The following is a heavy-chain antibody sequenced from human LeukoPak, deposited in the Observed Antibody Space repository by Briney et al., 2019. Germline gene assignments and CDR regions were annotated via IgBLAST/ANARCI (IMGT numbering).Heavy chain of an antibody. Sequence: PGGSLRLSCAASGFTFSNAWMSWVRQAPGKGLEWVGRIKSKTDGGTTDYAAPVKGRFTISRDDSKNALYLQMNSLKTEGTAVYYCTTAGRGNYFDYWGQGTLVTVSS. V-gene: IGHV3-15*01. CDR2: IKSKTDGGTT. D-gene: IGHD1-1*01. CDR1: GFTFSNAW. CDR3: TTAGRGNYFDY. J-gene: IGHJ4*02.